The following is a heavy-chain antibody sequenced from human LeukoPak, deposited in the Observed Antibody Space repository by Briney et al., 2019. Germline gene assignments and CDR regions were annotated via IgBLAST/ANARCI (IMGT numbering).Heavy chain of an antibody. V-gene: IGHV3-30*02. Sequence: GGSLRLPCAASGFRFGNYAIHWVRQAPGKGLEGVAFFWDDGRDTHYADSVKGRFTISRDNSKNTLYLQMSSLRADDTAVYYCAKDPRRGEYWYYFDNWGQGTLVTVS. CDR3: AKDPRRGEYWYYFDN. CDR2: FWDDGRDT. D-gene: IGHD2/OR15-2a*01. CDR1: GFRFGNYA. J-gene: IGHJ4*02.